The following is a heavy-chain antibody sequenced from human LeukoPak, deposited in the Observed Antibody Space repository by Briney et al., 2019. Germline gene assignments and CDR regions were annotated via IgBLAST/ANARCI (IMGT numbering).Heavy chain of an antibody. CDR1: TSR. Sequence: LRASVKVSCKATSRISWVRQAPGQGLEWMGWIGTYGGDTYYAQKFQGRITVTTDTSTSTVYMELRNLRSDDTAVYYCARDLWNFYDDSSYNRDFDSWGQGTLVTVSS. V-gene: IGHV1-18*01. CDR3: ARDLWNFYDDSSYNRDFDS. D-gene: IGHD3-22*01. CDR2: IGTYGGDT. J-gene: IGHJ5*01.